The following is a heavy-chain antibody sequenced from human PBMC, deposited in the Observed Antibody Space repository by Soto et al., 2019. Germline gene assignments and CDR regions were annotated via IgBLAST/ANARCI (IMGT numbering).Heavy chain of an antibody. CDR2: IWYDGSNK. V-gene: IGHV3-33*01. D-gene: IGHD3-10*01. CDR1: GFTFSSYG. CDR3: ARDNYYGSGSMSLWGDAGGFDY. J-gene: IGHJ4*02. Sequence: QVQLVESGGGVVQPGRSLRLSCAASGFTFSSYGMHWVRQAPGKGLEWVAVIWYDGSNKYYADSVKGRFTISRDNSKNKLYLQMNSLRAEDTTVYYCARDNYYGSGSMSLWGDAGGFDYWGQGTLVTVSS.